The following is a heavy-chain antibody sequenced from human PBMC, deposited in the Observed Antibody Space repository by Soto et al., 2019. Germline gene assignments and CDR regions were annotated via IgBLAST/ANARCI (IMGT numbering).Heavy chain of an antibody. Sequence: QLQLQESGPGLVKPSQTLSLTCSVSGDSISSRVYYWGWIRQPPGKGLEWIGNFYYFGSTYYTPSLKGRVTISVDTSNNQLSLRLRSVTAADTAVYYCATSTMTSNWFDPWGQGTLVTVSS. V-gene: IGHV4-39*01. CDR2: FYYFGST. D-gene: IGHD3-3*01. J-gene: IGHJ5*02. CDR3: ATSTMTSNWFDP. CDR1: GDSISSRVYY.